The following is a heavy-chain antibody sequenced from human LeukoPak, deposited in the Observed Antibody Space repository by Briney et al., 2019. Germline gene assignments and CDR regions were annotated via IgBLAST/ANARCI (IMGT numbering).Heavy chain of an antibody. Sequence: SETLSLTCTVSGGSISSGGYYWSWIRQHPGKGLEWIGYIYYSGSTYYNPSLKSRVTISVDTSKNQFSLKLSSVTAADTAVYYCASSGGGRSSNYFDYWGQGTLVTVSS. V-gene: IGHV4-31*03. CDR2: IYYSGST. D-gene: IGHD2-15*01. CDR1: GGSISSGGYY. J-gene: IGHJ4*02. CDR3: ASSGGGRSSNYFDY.